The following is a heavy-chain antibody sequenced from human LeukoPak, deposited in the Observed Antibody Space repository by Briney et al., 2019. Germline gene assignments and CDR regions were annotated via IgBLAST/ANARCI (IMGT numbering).Heavy chain of an antibody. Sequence: GGSLRLSCAASGFTFSTYWMHWVRQAPGKGLVWVSRIETDGSSTSYADSVKGRFTTSRDNAKNTLYLQMNSLRAEDTAVYYCARDPSAVAGFFDYWGQGTLVTVSS. CDR2: IETDGSST. CDR3: ARDPSAVAGFFDY. D-gene: IGHD6-19*01. J-gene: IGHJ4*02. CDR1: GFTFSTYW. V-gene: IGHV3-74*01.